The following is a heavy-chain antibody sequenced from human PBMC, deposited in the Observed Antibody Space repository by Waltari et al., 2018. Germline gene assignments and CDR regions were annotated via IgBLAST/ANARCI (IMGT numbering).Heavy chain of an antibody. CDR3: LRTVGGLDNFDL. Sequence: QLVESGGGLVQPGGSLRLSCAASGFTLSDHHMDWVRKATGKGLEWVCRSRNKARSYTTEYAASVKGRFTVSRDDSKNSLYLQMNSLEIDDTAVYHCLRTVGGLDNFDLWGRGTLVTVSS. CDR2: SRNKARSYTT. D-gene: IGHD6-19*01. V-gene: IGHV3-72*01. J-gene: IGHJ2*01. CDR1: GFTLSDHH.